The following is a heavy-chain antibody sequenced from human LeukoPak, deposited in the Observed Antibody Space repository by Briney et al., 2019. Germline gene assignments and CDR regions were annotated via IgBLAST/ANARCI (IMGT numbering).Heavy chain of an antibody. D-gene: IGHD3-9*01. J-gene: IGHJ4*02. CDR3: ARARYYDILTGQTFDY. CDR2: INAGNGNT. Sequence: ASVKVSCKASGYTFTSYAMHWVRQAPGQRLEWMGWINAGNGNTKYSQKFQGRVTITRDTSASTAYMELSSLRSEDTAVYYCARARYYDILTGQTFDYWGQGTLVTVSS. V-gene: IGHV1-3*01. CDR1: GYTFTSYA.